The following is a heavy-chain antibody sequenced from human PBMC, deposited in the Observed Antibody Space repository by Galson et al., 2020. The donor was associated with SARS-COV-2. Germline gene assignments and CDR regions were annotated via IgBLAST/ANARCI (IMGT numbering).Heavy chain of an antibody. CDR1: GFTFSNYA. J-gene: IGHJ4*02. CDR3: ARPREQQLTRLGFDH. Sequence: QAGGSLRLSCAASGFTFSNYAMHWVRQDPGKGLEWVAAMSYDGVNQHYADSVKGRFTISRDKSKNTLYLEMNSLRAEDTAVYYCARPREQQLTRLGFDHWGQGTLVTVSS. D-gene: IGHD6-13*01. V-gene: IGHV3-30*04. CDR2: MSYDGVNQ.